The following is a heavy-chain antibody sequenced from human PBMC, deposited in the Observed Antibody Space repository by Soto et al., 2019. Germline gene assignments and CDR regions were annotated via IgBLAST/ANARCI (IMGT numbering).Heavy chain of an antibody. V-gene: IGHV1-3*01. J-gene: IGHJ4*02. D-gene: IGHD1-26*01. CDR3: ARGSGSLLPFFDY. Sequence: QVQLVQSGAELKKPGASVKVSCKASRYTFTNYAIHWVRQAPGQRLEWMGWIIAGNGNTKYSKKFQGRVTITRDISANTAYMDLSSLTSQDTAVYVCARGSGSLLPFFDYWGQGTLVTVSS. CDR2: IIAGNGNT. CDR1: RYTFTNYA.